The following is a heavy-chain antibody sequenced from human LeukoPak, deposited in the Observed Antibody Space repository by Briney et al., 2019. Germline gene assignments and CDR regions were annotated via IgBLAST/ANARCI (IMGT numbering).Heavy chain of an antibody. Sequence: PGRSLRLSCAASGFPFSSYVLHWLRQAPGKGLAWVAVISYDGSNKYYADSVKGRFTIARENSKNTLYLQMNSLRAEDTAVYYCAEGGYSSSWEFDYWGQGTLVTVSS. CDR3: AEGGYSSSWEFDY. CDR2: ISYDGSNK. D-gene: IGHD6-13*01. J-gene: IGHJ4*02. CDR1: GFPFSSYV. V-gene: IGHV3-30*18.